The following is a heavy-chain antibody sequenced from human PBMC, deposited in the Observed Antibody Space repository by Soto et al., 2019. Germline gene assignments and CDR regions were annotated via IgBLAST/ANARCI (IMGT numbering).Heavy chain of an antibody. CDR1: GFTFSSYS. V-gene: IGHV3-23*01. CDR2: ISGSGGST. CDR3: AKSHTVAGKYYYYGMDV. D-gene: IGHD6-19*01. Sequence: GGSLRLSCAASGFTFSSYSMNWVRQAPGKGLEWVSAISGSGGSTYYADSVKGRFTISRDNSKNTLYLQMNSLRAEDTAVYYRAKSHTVAGKYYYYGMDVWGQGTTVTVSS. J-gene: IGHJ6*02.